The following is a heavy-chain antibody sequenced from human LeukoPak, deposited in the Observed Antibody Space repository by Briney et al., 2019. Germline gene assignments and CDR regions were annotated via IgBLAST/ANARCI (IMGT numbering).Heavy chain of an antibody. CDR3: TRGPIQLWIHNGVDV. V-gene: IGHV3-49*04. CDR1: GFSFGDHA. CDR2: IRSKAYRGTT. J-gene: IGHJ6*02. D-gene: IGHD5-18*01. Sequence: GGSLRLSCTASGFSFGDHAKSWVRQAPGKGLEWVGFIRSKAYRGTTEYAPSVRGRFTISRDDSNSIAYLQMNSLKIEDTALYFCTRGPIQLWIHNGVDVWGQGTTVTVSS.